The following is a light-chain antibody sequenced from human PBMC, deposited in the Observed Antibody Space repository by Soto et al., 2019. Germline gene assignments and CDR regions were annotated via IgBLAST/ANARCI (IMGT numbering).Light chain of an antibody. Sequence: DIVVTQTPLSSPVTLGQPAAISCRSSQSLVLSDGNTYLSWLQQRPGQAPRLLLYKISNRVSGVPDRFRGSGAGTDFTLTISRVEVEDVGVYYCLQATHFPWTFGQGTKVEIK. J-gene: IGKJ1*01. CDR1: QSLVLSDGNTY. CDR3: LQATHFPWT. CDR2: KIS. V-gene: IGKV2-24*01.